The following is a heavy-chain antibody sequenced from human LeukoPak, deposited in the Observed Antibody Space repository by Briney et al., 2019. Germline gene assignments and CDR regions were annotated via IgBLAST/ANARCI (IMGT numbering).Heavy chain of an antibody. CDR3: ARYYYDRSGTVFDY. Sequence: PSETLSLTCTVSGGSITSYYWTWIRQPPGKGLEWIGYIYHSGTTNYNPSLKSRVTISVDTSKNQFSLKLTSVTAADTAVYYCARYYYDRSGTVFDYWGQGTLVTVSS. J-gene: IGHJ4*01. CDR2: IYHSGTT. D-gene: IGHD3-22*01. CDR1: GGSITSYY. V-gene: IGHV4-59*08.